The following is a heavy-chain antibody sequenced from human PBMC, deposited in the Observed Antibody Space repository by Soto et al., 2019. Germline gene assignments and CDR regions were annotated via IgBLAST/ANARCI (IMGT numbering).Heavy chain of an antibody. V-gene: IGHV4-59*11. Sequence: SETLSLTCTVSVGSINNHYWSWFRQPPGKGLEWIGYIYYSGTTNYNPSLKGRVTISVDTSKNQFSLNLTSLRAEDTAVYYCARDFNRLLIWFGEWWGQGTLVTVSS. D-gene: IGHD3-10*01. J-gene: IGHJ4*02. CDR1: VGSINNHY. CDR2: IYYSGTT. CDR3: ARDFNRLLIWFGEW.